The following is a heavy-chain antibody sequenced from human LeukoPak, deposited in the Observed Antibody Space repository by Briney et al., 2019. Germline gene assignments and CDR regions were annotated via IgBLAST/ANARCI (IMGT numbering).Heavy chain of an antibody. CDR2: IYHSGST. CDR3: AGGLCGELFGY. D-gene: IGHD3-10*02. V-gene: IGHV4-39*07. CDR1: GGSLSSSSYY. J-gene: IGHJ4*02. Sequence: SETLSLTCTVSGGSLSSSSYYWAWIRQPPGKGLEWFGSIYHSGSTNYNPSLKGRVTISVDTSKNQFSLKLSSVTAAGTAVYYCAGGLCGELFGYWGQGTVVTVSS.